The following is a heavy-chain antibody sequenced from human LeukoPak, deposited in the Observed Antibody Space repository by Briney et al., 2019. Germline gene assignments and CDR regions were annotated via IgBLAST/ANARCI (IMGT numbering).Heavy chain of an antibody. Sequence: LPGGSLRLSCTASRFTFGDYAMNWVRQAPGKGLEWVGFIRSNTYGGTTEYAASVKGRFTISRDDSKSIAYLQMNSLKTEDTAVYYCTKYRGYFDSWGPGTLVTVSS. D-gene: IGHD3-10*01. V-gene: IGHV3-49*04. CDR2: IRSNTYGGTT. CDR1: RFTFGDYA. J-gene: IGHJ4*02. CDR3: TKYRGYFDS.